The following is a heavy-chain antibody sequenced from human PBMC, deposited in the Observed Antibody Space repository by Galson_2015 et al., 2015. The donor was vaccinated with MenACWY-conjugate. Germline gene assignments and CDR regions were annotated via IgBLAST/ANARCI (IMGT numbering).Heavy chain of an antibody. J-gene: IGHJ6*02. Sequence: SVKVSCKASGYTFTGYYMLWVRQAPGQGLEWMGWINPNSGGTNYAQNFQGWVTMTRDTSISTAYMELSRLRSDDTAVYYCARDVEFYGMDVWGQGTTVTVSS. V-gene: IGHV1-2*04. CDR1: GYTFTGYY. CDR2: INPNSGGT. CDR3: ARDVEFYGMDV.